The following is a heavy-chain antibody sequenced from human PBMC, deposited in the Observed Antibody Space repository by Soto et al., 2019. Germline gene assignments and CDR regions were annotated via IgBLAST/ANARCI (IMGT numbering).Heavy chain of an antibody. J-gene: IGHJ4*02. CDR2: ISYDGSNK. D-gene: IGHD4-17*01. V-gene: IGHV3-30*18. CDR3: AKADYDAID. CDR1: GFTFSSYG. Sequence: QVQLVESGGGVVQPGRSLRLSCAASGFTFSSYGMHWVRQAPGKGLEWVAVISYDGSNKYYAASVKGRFTISRDNSKNTLYLQMNSLRAEDTAVYYCAKADYDAIDWGQGGLVTVSS.